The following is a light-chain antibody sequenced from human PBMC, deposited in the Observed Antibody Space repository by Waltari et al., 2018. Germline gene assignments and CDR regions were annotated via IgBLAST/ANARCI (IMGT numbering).Light chain of an antibody. V-gene: IGKV1-33*01. J-gene: IGKJ3*01. CDR1: HDISNY. Sequence: DIQMTQSPSSLSASVGDRVTITCQASHDISNYLNWYQQKPGKAPKLLIYAASNLETGVPSRFSGSASGTNFTFTISSLQPEDIATYFCQQYDKLPFTFGPGTRVDIK. CDR2: AAS. CDR3: QQYDKLPFT.